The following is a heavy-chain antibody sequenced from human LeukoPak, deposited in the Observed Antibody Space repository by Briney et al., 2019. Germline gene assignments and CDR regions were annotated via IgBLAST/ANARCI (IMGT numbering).Heavy chain of an antibody. V-gene: IGHV4-30-2*01. CDR2: SYHTGST. CDR1: GGSISSGGYS. D-gene: IGHD4-17*01. J-gene: IGHJ4*02. CDR3: ARGSRYGDYVLY. Sequence: SETLSLTCTVSGGSISSGGYSWGWIRQPPGKGLEWIGHSYHTGSTYYSPSLKTRVTISVDWSRNQFSLKLSSVTAADTAVYYCARGSRYGDYVLYWGQGTLVTVSS.